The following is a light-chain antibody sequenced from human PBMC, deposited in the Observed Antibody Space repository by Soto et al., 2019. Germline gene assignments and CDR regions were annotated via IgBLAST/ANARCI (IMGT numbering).Light chain of an antibody. V-gene: IGLV3-21*02. CDR2: DDS. CDR3: QVWDTSSDHYV. J-gene: IGLJ1*01. CDR1: DIGSKR. Sequence: SYELTQLPSVSVAPGQTARITCGGYDIGSKRVHWYQQKPGQAPVLVVYDDSDRPSGIPERFSGSNSGNTATLAISRVEAGDEADYSCQVWDTSSDHYVFGSGTKVTVL.